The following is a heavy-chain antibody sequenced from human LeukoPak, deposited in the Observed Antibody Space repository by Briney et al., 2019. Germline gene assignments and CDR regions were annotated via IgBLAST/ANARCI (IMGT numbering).Heavy chain of an antibody. Sequence: PGGSLRLSCAASGFTFSNYWMHWVRQAPGKGLEWVANIKQDGSEIYYVDSVKGRFTISRDNAKNSLYLQMSSLRAEDTAVYYCATDRGWRTSGYYLYYFEYWGQGTLVTYSS. V-gene: IGHV3-7*01. J-gene: IGHJ4*02. CDR1: GFTFSNYW. D-gene: IGHD3-3*01. CDR2: IKQDGSEI. CDR3: ATDRGWRTSGYYLYYFEY.